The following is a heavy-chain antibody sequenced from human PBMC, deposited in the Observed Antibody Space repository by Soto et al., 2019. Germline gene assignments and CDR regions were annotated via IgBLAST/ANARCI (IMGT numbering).Heavy chain of an antibody. CDR3: AREKARFGELLFDY. Sequence: SETLSLTCTVSGGSISSYYWSWIRQPPGKGLEWIGYIYYSGSTNYNPSLKSRVTISVDTSKNQFSLKLSSVTAADTAVYYRAREKARFGELLFDYWGQGTLVTVSS. CDR2: IYYSGST. J-gene: IGHJ4*02. D-gene: IGHD3-10*01. V-gene: IGHV4-59*01. CDR1: GGSISSYY.